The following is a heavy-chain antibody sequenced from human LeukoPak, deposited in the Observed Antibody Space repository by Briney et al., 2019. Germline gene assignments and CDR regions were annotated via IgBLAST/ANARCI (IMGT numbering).Heavy chain of an antibody. CDR3: ARLRSPGDFDY. D-gene: IGHD1-26*01. V-gene: IGHV4-34*01. CDR1: GGSFSGYY. J-gene: IGHJ4*02. CDR2: INHSGST. Sequence: SETLSLTCAVYGGSFSGYYWSWIRQPPGKGLEWIGEINHSGSTNYNPSLKSRVTISVDTSRNQFSLRLNSVTAADTAMYYCARLRSPGDFDYWGQGTLVTVSS.